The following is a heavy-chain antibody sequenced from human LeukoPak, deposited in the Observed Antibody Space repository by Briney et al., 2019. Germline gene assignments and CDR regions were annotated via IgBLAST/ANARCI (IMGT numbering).Heavy chain of an antibody. CDR1: GFTFGSYA. CDR3: AKGGGYDFWSGGFDY. CDR2: VSGSGSST. D-gene: IGHD3-3*01. J-gene: IGHJ4*02. Sequence: GGSLGPSCAASGFTFGSYAMTWVRQAPGKGLEWVSAVSGSGSSTYYADSVKGRFTISRDNSKNTLYLQMNSLRAEDTAVYYCAKGGGYDFWSGGFDYWGQGTLGTVSS. V-gene: IGHV3-23*01.